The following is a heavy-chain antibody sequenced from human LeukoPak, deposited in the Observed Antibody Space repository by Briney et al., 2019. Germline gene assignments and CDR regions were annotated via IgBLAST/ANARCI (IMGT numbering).Heavy chain of an antibody. D-gene: IGHD6-19*01. CDR1: GGSISSYY. J-gene: IGHJ4*02. CDR2: IYYSGST. Sequence: SETLSLTCNVSGGSISSYYWAWIRQPPGKGLDWIGTIYYSGSTFYNPSLKSRLTISVDTSKNQFSLKLRPVTAADTALYYCARGFAVAGSYDYWGQGTLVTVSS. CDR3: ARGFAVAGSYDY. V-gene: IGHV4-39*01.